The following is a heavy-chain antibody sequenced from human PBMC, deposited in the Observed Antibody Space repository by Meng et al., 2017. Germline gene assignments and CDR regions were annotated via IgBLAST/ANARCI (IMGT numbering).Heavy chain of an antibody. V-gene: IGHV1-69*01. J-gene: IGHJ4*02. CDR3: ASPKIGRRGSLDY. CDR2: IIPIFGTA. D-gene: IGHD3-16*01. Sequence: QAQVVQSGGGVKKPGSSVKVSCKGSGGTFSSYAISWVRQAPGQGLEWMGGIIPIFGTANYAQKLQGRVTITADESTSTAYMELSSLRSEDTAVYYCASPKIGRRGSLDYWGQGTLVTVSS. CDR1: GGTFSSYA.